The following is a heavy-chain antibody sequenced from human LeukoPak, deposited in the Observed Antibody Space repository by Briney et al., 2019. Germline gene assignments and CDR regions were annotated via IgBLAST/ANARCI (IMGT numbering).Heavy chain of an antibody. CDR2: IYYSGST. J-gene: IGHJ4*02. V-gene: IGHV4-59*01. CDR1: GFTFSSYA. D-gene: IGHD3-16*01. CDR3: ARYLEDLRVFDY. Sequence: GSLRLSCAASGFTFSSYAMSWVRQAPGKGLEWIGYIYYSGSTNYNPSLKSRVTILVDTSRDQFSLKVRSVTAADTAVYYCARYLEDLRVFDYWGQGTLVTVSS.